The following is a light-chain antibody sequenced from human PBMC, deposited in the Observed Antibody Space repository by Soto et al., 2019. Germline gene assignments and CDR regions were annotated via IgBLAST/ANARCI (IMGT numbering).Light chain of an antibody. CDR1: SIDVGGFNY. V-gene: IGLV2-14*01. Sequence: QSALTQPASVSGSPGQSITISCTGTSIDVGGFNYVSWYQQHPGKAPKLMIYAVSNRPSGVSHRFSGSKSGNTASLTISGLQAEDEADYYCSTYTTWSTLEVFGTGTKVTVL. CDR3: STYTTWSTLEV. J-gene: IGLJ1*01. CDR2: AVS.